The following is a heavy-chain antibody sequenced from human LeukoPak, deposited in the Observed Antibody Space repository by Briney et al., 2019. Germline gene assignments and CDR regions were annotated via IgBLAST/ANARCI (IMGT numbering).Heavy chain of an antibody. V-gene: IGHV3-66*01. J-gene: IGHJ4*02. CDR2: IYSGGST. CDR3: AGDISDDY. CDR1: GFTVSGNY. D-gene: IGHD1-26*01. Sequence: GGSLRLSCAASGFTVSGNYMGWVRQAPGKGLEWVSVIYSGGSTYYADSMKGRFTISRDNAKNSLYLQMNSLRAEDTAVYYCAGDISDDYWGQGTLVTVSS.